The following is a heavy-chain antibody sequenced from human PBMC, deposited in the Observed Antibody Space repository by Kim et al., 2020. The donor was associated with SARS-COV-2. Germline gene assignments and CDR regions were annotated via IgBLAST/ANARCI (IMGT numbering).Heavy chain of an antibody. CDR3: AGKGGPSVDY. D-gene: IGHD3-16*01. CDR2: ST. V-gene: IGHV3-66*01. J-gene: IGHJ4*02. Sequence: STYYADSVKGRFTISRDNSKNTLYLQMNSLRAEDTAVYYCAGKGGPSVDYWGQGTLVTVSS.